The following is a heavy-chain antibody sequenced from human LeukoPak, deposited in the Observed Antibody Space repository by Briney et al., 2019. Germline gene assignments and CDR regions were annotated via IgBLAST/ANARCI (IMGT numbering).Heavy chain of an antibody. Sequence: GGSLRLFCAASGFTFSDYYMSWIRQAPGKGLEWVSHISSFSNFRSYADSVKGRFTISRENAKNSLYLQVNSLRAEDTAVYYCARPTIAAAGNFEYWGQGTLVNVSS. V-gene: IGHV3-11*03. CDR1: GFTFSDYY. CDR3: ARPTIAAAGNFEY. CDR2: ISSFSNFR. J-gene: IGHJ4*02. D-gene: IGHD6-13*01.